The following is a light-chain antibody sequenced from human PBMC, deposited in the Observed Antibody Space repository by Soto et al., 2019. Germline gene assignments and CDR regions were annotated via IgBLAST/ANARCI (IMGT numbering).Light chain of an antibody. CDR2: DAS. CDR3: QQYGNSPWT. Sequence: EIVLTQSPGTLSLSPGERATLFCRASQSVSSNYLAWYQQRLGQAPRLLIYDASSRPTGIPDRFSGSGSGTGFTLTISRLEPEDFAVYYCQQYGNSPWTFGQGTKVEIK. J-gene: IGKJ1*01. CDR1: QSVSSNY. V-gene: IGKV3-20*01.